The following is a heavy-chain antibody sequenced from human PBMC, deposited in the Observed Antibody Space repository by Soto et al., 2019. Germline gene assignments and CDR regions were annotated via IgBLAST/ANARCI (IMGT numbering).Heavy chain of an antibody. J-gene: IGHJ5*02. D-gene: IGHD4-17*01. V-gene: IGHV4-31*03. CDR1: GDSISRGGYY. CDR2: IYDTGST. CDR3: ARLSTVISWFDP. Sequence: QVQLQESGPGLVKPSQTLSLTCTVSGDSISRGGYYWTWIRQHPGKGLEYIGYIYDTGSTYYNPSLKSRVSMSVDTSKNQFSLKLSSVTAADTAVYYCARLSTVISWFDPWGQGTLVTVSS.